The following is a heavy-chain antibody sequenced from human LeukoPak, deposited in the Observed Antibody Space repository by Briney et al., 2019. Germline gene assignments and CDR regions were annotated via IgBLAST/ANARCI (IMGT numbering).Heavy chain of an antibody. V-gene: IGHV4-59*01. CDR2: IYYSVST. CDR3: ARGGRAYYDILTGHHYYYYMDV. CDR1: GGSISSYY. Sequence: PSETLSLTCTVSGGSISSYYWSWIRQPPGKGLEWIGYIYYSVSTNYNPSLKSRVTISVDTSKNQFSLKLSYVTAADTAVYYCARGGRAYYDILTGHHYYYYMDVWGKGTTVTVSS. D-gene: IGHD3-9*01. J-gene: IGHJ6*03.